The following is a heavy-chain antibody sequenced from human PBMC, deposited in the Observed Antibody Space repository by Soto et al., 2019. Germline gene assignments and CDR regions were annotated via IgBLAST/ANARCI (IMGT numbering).Heavy chain of an antibody. D-gene: IGHD6-19*01. Sequence: ASVKVSCKASGGTFSSYAISWVRQAPGQGLEWMGGIIPIFGTANYAQKFQGRVTITADESTSTAYMELSSLRSEDTAVYYCARQTGIAVAASVNWFDPWGQGTLVTSPQ. V-gene: IGHV1-69*13. J-gene: IGHJ5*02. CDR2: IIPIFGTA. CDR1: GGTFSSYA. CDR3: ARQTGIAVAASVNWFDP.